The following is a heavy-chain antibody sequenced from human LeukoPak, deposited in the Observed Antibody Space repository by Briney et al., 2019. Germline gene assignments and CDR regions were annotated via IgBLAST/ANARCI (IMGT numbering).Heavy chain of an antibody. Sequence: SETLSLTCTVSAGSISSYYWSWIRQPPGKGLEWIGYIYTSGGTNYNPSLKSRVTISVDTSKNQFSLKLSSVTAADTAVYYCARHDSHYYYDSSGYPIRGYYFDYWGQGTLVTVSS. V-gene: IGHV4-4*09. D-gene: IGHD3-22*01. CDR1: AGSISSYY. CDR3: ARHDSHYYYDSSGYPIRGYYFDY. CDR2: IYTSGGT. J-gene: IGHJ4*02.